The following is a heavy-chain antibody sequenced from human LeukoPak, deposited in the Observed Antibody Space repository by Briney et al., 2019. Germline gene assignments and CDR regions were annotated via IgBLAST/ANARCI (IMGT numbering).Heavy chain of an antibody. Sequence: VDPSETLSLTCTVSAGSFISSSHHWGWIRQSPGKGLEWIGSVYYGRTTYYNPSLDGRVTVSPDTSANQFSLQLNSVTAADTAVYYCVRHDGRGGATTGAFDSWGQGSLVTVSS. CDR2: VYYGRTT. J-gene: IGHJ5*01. CDR3: VRHDGRGGATTGAFDS. V-gene: IGHV4-39*01. D-gene: IGHD4/OR15-4a*01. CDR1: AGSFISSSHH.